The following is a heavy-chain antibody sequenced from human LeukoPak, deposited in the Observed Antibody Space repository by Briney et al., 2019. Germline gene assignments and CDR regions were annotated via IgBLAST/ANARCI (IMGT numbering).Heavy chain of an antibody. Sequence: SETLSLTCTVSGGSISGYYHNWVGQSPGRGLEWIALVHYSGNTNYNPSLKSRVSISTDTSKNQFSLELTSVTAADTAVYYCVIGRGWQPDYWGQGIPVTVSS. CDR2: VHYSGNT. CDR1: GGSISGYY. V-gene: IGHV4-59*03. J-gene: IGHJ4*02. CDR3: VIGRGWQPDY. D-gene: IGHD3-10*01.